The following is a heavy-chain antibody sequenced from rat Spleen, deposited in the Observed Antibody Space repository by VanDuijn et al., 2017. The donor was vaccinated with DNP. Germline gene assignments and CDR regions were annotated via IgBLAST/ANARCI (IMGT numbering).Heavy chain of an antibody. J-gene: IGHJ2*01. V-gene: IGHV5-7*01. CDR1: GFTFSDYY. D-gene: IGHD5-1*01. CDR2: ISYNGGTP. Sequence: EVQLVESGGGLVQPGRSLKLSCAVSGFTFSDYYMAWVRQAPAKGLEWVATISYNGGTPYYRDSVKGRFTISRDNAQSTLYLQMDSLRSEDTATYYCARIGAVTGTFDYWGQGVMVTVSS. CDR3: ARIGAVTGTFDY.